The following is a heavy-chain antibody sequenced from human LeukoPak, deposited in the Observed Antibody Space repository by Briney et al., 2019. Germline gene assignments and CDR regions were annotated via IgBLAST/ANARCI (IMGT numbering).Heavy chain of an antibody. CDR2: ITSNAIST. J-gene: IGHJ4*02. Sequence: GGSLRLSCAASGFTFSTSAMHWVRQTPGKGLEYISGITSNAISTYYAASVKGRFTISRDNSKNTLNLQMGSLRAEDTAVYYCARTDGYSYGPFEYWGQGTLVTVSS. CDR1: GFTFSTSA. D-gene: IGHD5-18*01. CDR3: ARTDGYSYGPFEY. V-gene: IGHV3-64*02.